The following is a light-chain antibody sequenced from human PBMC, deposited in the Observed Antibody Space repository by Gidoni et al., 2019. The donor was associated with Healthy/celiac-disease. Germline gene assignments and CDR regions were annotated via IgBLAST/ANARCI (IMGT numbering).Light chain of an antibody. J-gene: IGKJ4*01. Sequence: EIVLTQSPATLSFSPGERATLSCRASQSVSSYLAWYQQKHGQAPRLLIYDASNRATGIPARFSGSGAGTDFTLTISRLEPEDFAVYYCQQRSNWLTFGGGTKVEIK. CDR3: QQRSNWLT. V-gene: IGKV3-11*01. CDR1: QSVSSY. CDR2: DAS.